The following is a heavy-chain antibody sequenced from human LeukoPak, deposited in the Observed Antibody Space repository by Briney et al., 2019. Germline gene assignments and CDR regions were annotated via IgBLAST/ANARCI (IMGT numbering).Heavy chain of an antibody. V-gene: IGHV4-38-2*02. Sequence: SETLSLTCTVSGYSISSGYYWGWLRQPPGKGLEWIGSIYHSGSTYYNPSLKSRVTISVDTSKNQFSLKLSSVTAADTAVYYCARVIPMYYDILEVWGQGTTVTVSS. CDR3: ARVIPMYYDILEV. J-gene: IGHJ6*02. D-gene: IGHD3-9*01. CDR1: GYSISSGYY. CDR2: IYHSGST.